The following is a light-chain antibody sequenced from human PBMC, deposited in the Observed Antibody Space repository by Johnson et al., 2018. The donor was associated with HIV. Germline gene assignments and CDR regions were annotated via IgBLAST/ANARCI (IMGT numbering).Light chain of an antibody. Sequence: QPVLTQPPSVSAAPGQKVTISCSGSSSNIGNNFVSWYQEFTGAAPKLLIYENHKRPSGIPDRLSGSKSGTSATLALTGLQTGDEADYYCGTWDSILSLFVFGTGTKVTVL. J-gene: IGLJ1*01. CDR3: GTWDSILSLFV. V-gene: IGLV1-51*02. CDR1: SSNIGNNF. CDR2: ENH.